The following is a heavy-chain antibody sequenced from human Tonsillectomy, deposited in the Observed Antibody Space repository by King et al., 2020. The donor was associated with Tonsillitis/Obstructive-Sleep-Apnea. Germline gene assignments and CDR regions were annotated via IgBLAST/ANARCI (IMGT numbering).Heavy chain of an antibody. CDR2: IYYTGST. Sequence: QLQESGPGLVKPSETLSLTCTVSGHSIRSTTYYWGWIRQPPGKGLEWIGTIYYTGSTYYNPPLKSRVTISVDTSKNQFSLKLSSVPAADTAVYYCARHVRDGYGTNFDYWGQGTLVTVSS. CDR3: ARHVRDGYGTNFDY. CDR1: GHSIRSTTYY. J-gene: IGHJ4*02. V-gene: IGHV4-39*01. D-gene: IGHD5-24*01.